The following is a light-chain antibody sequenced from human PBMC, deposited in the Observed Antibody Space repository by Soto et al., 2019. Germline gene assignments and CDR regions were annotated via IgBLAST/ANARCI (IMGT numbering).Light chain of an antibody. CDR3: QQYGSSPPLS. Sequence: EIVLTQSPGTLSLSPGERVTLSCRASQSVSSNYLAWYQQRPGQAPRLLIYGASNRATGIPDRFSGSGSGTDFALTISRLEPEDFAVYYCQQYGSSPPLSFGGGTKVDIK. J-gene: IGKJ4*01. V-gene: IGKV3-20*01. CDR1: QSVSSNY. CDR2: GAS.